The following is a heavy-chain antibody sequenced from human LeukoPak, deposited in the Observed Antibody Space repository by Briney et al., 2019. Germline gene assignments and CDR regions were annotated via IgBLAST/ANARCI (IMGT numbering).Heavy chain of an antibody. CDR2: IHHSGST. CDR1: GGSITSNTW. V-gene: IGHV4-4*02. CDR3: ASGTTVTNFAY. Sequence: SETLSLTCSVSGGSITSNTWWSWVRQPPGQGLEWIGEIHHSGSTNYNPSLKSRATISVDKSSNQFSLMLTSVTAADTAVYYCASGTTVTNFAYWGQGTLVTVSS. J-gene: IGHJ4*02. D-gene: IGHD4-17*01.